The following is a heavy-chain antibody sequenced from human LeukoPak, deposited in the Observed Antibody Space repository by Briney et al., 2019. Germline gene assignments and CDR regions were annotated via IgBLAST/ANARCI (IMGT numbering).Heavy chain of an antibody. CDR1: GYTFISYG. CDR3: ARASRGYSYGSN. V-gene: IGHV1-18*01. J-gene: IGHJ4*02. CDR2: ISAYNGNT. D-gene: IGHD5-18*01. Sequence: ASVKVSCKASGYTFISYGISWVRQAPGQGLEWMGWISAYNGNTNYAQKLQGRVTMTTDTSTSTAYMELRSLRSDDTAVYYCARASRGYSYGSNWGQGTLVTASS.